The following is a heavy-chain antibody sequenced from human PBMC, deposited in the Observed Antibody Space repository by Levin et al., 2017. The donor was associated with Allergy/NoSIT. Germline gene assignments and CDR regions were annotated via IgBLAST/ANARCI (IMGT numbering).Heavy chain of an antibody. CDR1: GESFNSHY. Sequence: SETLSLTCAVYGESFNSHYWSWIRQPPGKGLQWIGEINHSGVTKHNPSLKSRVTISVDTSKKQFSLKLTSVTAADTAVYYCARLPAKYYDFWSGDSQIDYWGQGTLVTVSS. V-gene: IGHV4-34*01. CDR3: ARLPAKYYDFWSGDSQIDY. CDR2: INHSGVT. J-gene: IGHJ4*02. D-gene: IGHD3-3*01.